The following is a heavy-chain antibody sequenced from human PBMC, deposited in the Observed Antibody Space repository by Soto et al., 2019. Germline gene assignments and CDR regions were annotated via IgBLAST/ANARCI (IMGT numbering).Heavy chain of an antibody. V-gene: IGHV3-21*06. CDR1: GFIFSAYT. D-gene: IGHD3-22*01. Sequence: KAXGSLRLSCAASGFIFSAYTMNWVRQAPGKGLDWLSSISDDSSYIDYADSLRGRFTVSRDNARNSLYLQIDSLGVEDTAVYYCATPYYFNPWGPGTLVTVSS. J-gene: IGHJ5*02. CDR3: ATPYYFNP. CDR2: ISDDSSYI.